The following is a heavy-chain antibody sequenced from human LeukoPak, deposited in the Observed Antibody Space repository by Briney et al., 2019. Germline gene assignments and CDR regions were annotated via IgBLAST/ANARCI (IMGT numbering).Heavy chain of an antibody. CDR3: AKEAVRGYFVGVGPTYYFDY. D-gene: IGHD3-9*01. Sequence: GGSLRLSCAASGLTFSSYAMHWVRQAPGKGLEWVAVISYDGSNKYYADSVKGRFTISRDNSENTLYLQMNSLRAEDTAVYYCAKEAVRGYFVGVGPTYYFDYWGQGTLVTVSS. CDR2: ISYDGSNK. V-gene: IGHV3-30*04. J-gene: IGHJ4*02. CDR1: GLTFSSYA.